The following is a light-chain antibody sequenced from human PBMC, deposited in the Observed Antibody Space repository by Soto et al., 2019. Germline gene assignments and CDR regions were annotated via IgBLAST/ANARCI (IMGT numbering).Light chain of an antibody. CDR3: SSYTSSSTLV. Sequence: QSALTQPASVSGSPGQSITISCTGTSSDVGGYNYVSWYQQHPGKAPKLMIYEVSNRPSGVSYRFSGSKSGNTASLTISGLQAEDEGDYYCSSYTSSSTLVFGGGTQLTDL. CDR1: SSDVGGYNY. J-gene: IGLJ2*01. V-gene: IGLV2-14*01. CDR2: EVS.